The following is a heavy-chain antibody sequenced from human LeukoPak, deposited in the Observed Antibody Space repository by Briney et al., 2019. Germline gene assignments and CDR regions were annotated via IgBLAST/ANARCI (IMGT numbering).Heavy chain of an antibody. J-gene: IGHJ4*01. CDR3: AKDPGALGRTFFDD. D-gene: IGHD7-27*01. CDR1: GFTFNAYA. Sequence: GESLTLSCVGSGFTFNAYAMRWVRQRPGKGPEWVSMISSSGDATDYAESVKDRLSISRDNAKKPLSLQLNAPRGADTAIYYYAKDPGALGRTFFDDWGQGSLVIVSS. V-gene: IGHV3-23*01. CDR2: ISSSGDAT.